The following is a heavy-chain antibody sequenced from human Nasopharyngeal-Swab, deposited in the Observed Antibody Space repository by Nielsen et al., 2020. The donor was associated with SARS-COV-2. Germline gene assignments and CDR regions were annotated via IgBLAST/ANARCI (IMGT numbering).Heavy chain of an antibody. Sequence: ASVKVSCKASGYTFIGYDMHWVRQAPGQGLEWMGRINPNSGGTNFAQNFQGRVTVTRDTSINTVYVELSSLTSDDTAVYYCVRDDGDVPGITGSGPPGGFWGQGTLVTVSS. CDR3: VRDDGDVPGITGSGPPGGF. V-gene: IGHV1-2*06. D-gene: IGHD6-13*01. CDR2: INPNSGGT. CDR1: GYTFIGYD. J-gene: IGHJ4*02.